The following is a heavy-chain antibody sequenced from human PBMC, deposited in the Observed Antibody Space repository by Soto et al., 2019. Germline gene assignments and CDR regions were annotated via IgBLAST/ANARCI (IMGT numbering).Heavy chain of an antibody. V-gene: IGHV3-23*01. CDR1: GFTFSSNA. CDR3: GRASGESDPRRRVLDP. Sequence: GWSMRLSCAPSGFTFSSNAMSWVRQAPGKGLEWVSVITNTGGDTLYADSVKGRFTISRDNSKNTLYLQMNSLRAEDTAIYYCGRASGESDPRRRVLDPWGQG. J-gene: IGHJ5*02. D-gene: IGHD1-26*01. CDR2: ITNTGGDT.